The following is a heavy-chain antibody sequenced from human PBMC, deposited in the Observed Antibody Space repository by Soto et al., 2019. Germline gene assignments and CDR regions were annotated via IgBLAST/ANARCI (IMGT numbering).Heavy chain of an antibody. D-gene: IGHD3-3*02. CDR1: GFTFSSYS. CDR2: ISSSSSYI. V-gene: IGHV3-21*01. CDR3: ARDDHFPYGMDV. Sequence: EVQLVESGGGLVKPGGSLRLSCAASGFTFSSYSMNWVRQAPGKGLEWVSSISSSSSYIYYADSVKGRFTISRDNAKNSLYLQMNSLRAEDTAVYYCARDDHFPYGMDVWGQGPTVTVSS. J-gene: IGHJ6*02.